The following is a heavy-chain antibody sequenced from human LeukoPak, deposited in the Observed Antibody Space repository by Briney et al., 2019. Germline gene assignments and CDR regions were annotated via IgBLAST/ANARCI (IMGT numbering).Heavy chain of an antibody. V-gene: IGHV3-23*01. CDR1: GFTFSSYA. CDR2: ISGSGGRT. Sequence: GGSLRLSCAASGFTFSSYAMTWVRHAPGKGLEWVSGISGSGGRTYYADSVKGRFTISRDNSKNTLYLQMNSLRAEDTAVYYCAKETLHYSNYYFDYWGQGTLVTVSS. D-gene: IGHD4-11*01. CDR3: AKETLHYSNYYFDY. J-gene: IGHJ4*02.